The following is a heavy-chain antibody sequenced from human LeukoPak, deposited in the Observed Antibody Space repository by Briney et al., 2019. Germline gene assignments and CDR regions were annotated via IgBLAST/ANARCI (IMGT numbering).Heavy chain of an antibody. J-gene: IGHJ6*03. CDR2: ISAYNGNT. V-gene: IGHV1-18*01. Sequence: GASVEVSCKASGYTFTSYGISWVRQAPGQGLEWMGWISAYNGNTNYAQKLQGRVTMTTDTSTSTAYMELRSLRSDDTAVYYCARDESGYYDFWSGYYSNYYMDVWGKGTTVTVSS. D-gene: IGHD3-3*01. CDR3: ARDESGYYDFWSGYYSNYYMDV. CDR1: GYTFTSYG.